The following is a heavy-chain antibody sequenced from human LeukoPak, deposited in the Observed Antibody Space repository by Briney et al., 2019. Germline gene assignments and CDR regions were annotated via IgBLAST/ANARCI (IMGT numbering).Heavy chain of an antibody. CDR2: IYYIGST. J-gene: IGHJ4*02. Sequence: PSETLSLTCTVSGDSISTYIWNWIRQPPGKTLEWIGYIYYIGSTNYNPSLDSRVRISVDASKNQFSLKLSSVTAADTAVYYCARHQHYYDSSGYPYYFDYWGQGTLVTVSS. CDR1: GDSISTYI. V-gene: IGHV4-59*08. CDR3: ARHQHYYDSSGYPYYFDY. D-gene: IGHD3-22*01.